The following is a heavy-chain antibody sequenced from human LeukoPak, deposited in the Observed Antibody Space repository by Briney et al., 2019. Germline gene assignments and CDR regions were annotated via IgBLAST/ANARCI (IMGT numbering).Heavy chain of an antibody. V-gene: IGHV3-21*06. CDR1: GFAFSSYN. D-gene: IGHD2-2*01. J-gene: IGHJ4*02. CDR3: ARAGTCSSTSCDGGIEY. CDR2: ISTTSTYI. Sequence: GGSLRLSCAASGFAFSSYNMKWVRQAPGKGLEWVSFISTTSTYIYYADSVKGRFTVSRDNSKNLLYLQMDSLRVEDTAVYYCARAGTCSSTSCDGGIEYWGQGTLVTVSS.